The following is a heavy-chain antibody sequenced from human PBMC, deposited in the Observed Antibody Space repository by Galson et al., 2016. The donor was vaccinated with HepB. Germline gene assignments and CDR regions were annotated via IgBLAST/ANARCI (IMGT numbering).Heavy chain of an antibody. CDR3: ARRPGGMGTKWYFDL. J-gene: IGHJ2*01. CDR2: IGTYEDT. CDR1: GFTFRNSD. D-gene: IGHD1-14*01. Sequence: SLRLSRAASGFTFRNSDFHWVRQATGKGLEWVSGIGTYEDTYYVSSVEGRFTISRENAKNSMFLQMNSLRVGDTAVYYCARRPGGMGTKWYFDLWGRGTRVTVSS. V-gene: IGHV3-13*04.